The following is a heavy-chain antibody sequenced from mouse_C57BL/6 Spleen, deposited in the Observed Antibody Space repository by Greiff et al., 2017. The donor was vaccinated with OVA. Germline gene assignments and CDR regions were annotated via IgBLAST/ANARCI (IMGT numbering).Heavy chain of an antibody. D-gene: IGHD2-3*01. J-gene: IGHJ2*01. CDR2: IRSKSNNYAT. CDR3: VRHGYEGFDY. Sequence: EVKLLESGGGLVQPKGSLKLSCAASGFSFNTYAMNWVRQAPGKGLEWVARIRSKSNNYATYYADSVKDRFTISRDDSESMLYLQMNNLKTEDTAMYYCVRHGYEGFDYWGQGTTLTVSS. CDR1: GFSFNTYA. V-gene: IGHV10-1*01.